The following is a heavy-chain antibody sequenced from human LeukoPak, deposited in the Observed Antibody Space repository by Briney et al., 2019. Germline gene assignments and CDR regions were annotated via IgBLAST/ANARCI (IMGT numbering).Heavy chain of an antibody. Sequence: SETLSLTCTVSGGSISSYYWSWVRQPPGKGLEWIGFVYYTGSTNYSPSLKSRVTISVDTSKNQFSLKLRSVTAADTAVYYCTRISSSNWYNERGAFDVWGQGTMVTVSS. CDR2: VYYTGST. CDR1: GGSISSYY. V-gene: IGHV4-59*01. J-gene: IGHJ3*01. CDR3: TRISSSNWYNERGAFDV. D-gene: IGHD6-13*01.